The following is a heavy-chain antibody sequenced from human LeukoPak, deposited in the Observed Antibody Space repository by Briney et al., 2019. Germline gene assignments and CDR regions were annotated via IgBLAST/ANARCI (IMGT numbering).Heavy chain of an antibody. V-gene: IGHV1-69*13. J-gene: IGHJ6*03. Sequence: EASVKVSCKASGGTFSSYAISWVRQAPGQGLEWMGGIIPIFGTANYAQKFQGRVTITADESTSTAYMELSSLRSEDTAVYYCARDWAWVRRRRQDDYYSYYMDVWGKGTTVTISS. CDR1: GGTFSSYA. CDR3: ARDWAWVRRRRQDDYYSYYMDV. CDR2: IIPIFGTA. D-gene: IGHD3-10*01.